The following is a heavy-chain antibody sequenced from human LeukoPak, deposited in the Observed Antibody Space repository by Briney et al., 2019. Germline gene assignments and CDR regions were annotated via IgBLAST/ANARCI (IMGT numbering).Heavy chain of an antibody. J-gene: IGHJ6*02. D-gene: IGHD3-9*01. V-gene: IGHV4-61*01. CDR2: NYYSGST. CDR1: GGSVSSGSYY. Sequence: PSETLSLTCTVSGGSVSSGSYYWSWIRQPPGTGLEWIGYNYYSGSTNYNPSLKSRVTISVDTSKNQFSLKLSSVTAADTAVYYCARGLRYFDWLFSDGMDVWGQGTTVTVSS. CDR3: ARGLRYFDWLFSDGMDV.